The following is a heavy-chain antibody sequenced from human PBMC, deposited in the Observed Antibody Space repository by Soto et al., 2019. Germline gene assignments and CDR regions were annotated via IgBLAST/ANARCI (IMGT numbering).Heavy chain of an antibody. CDR2: SSNSGTFA. D-gene: IGHD1-1*01. CDR1: GFTFSDYY. CDR3: ARSGDNFNVLDY. Sequence: GGSLRLSCAASGFTFSDYYLSWVRQAPGRGLEWISYSSNSGTFARYATSVKGRFSISRDNANNSLYLEMNSLRVEDTAVYYCARSGDNFNVLDYWGQGTPVTVSS. V-gene: IGHV3-11*06. J-gene: IGHJ4*02.